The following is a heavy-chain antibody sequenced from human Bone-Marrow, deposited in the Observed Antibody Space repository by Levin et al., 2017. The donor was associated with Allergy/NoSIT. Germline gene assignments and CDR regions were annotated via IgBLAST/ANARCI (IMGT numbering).Heavy chain of an antibody. CDR3: TTEAGVEWEPYFDY. D-gene: IGHD1-26*01. CDR1: GFTFSNAW. V-gene: IGHV3-15*01. Sequence: GGSLRLSCAASGFTFSNAWMSWVRQAPGKGLEWVGRIKSKTDGGTTDYAAPVKGRFTISRDDSKNTLYLQMNSLKTEDTAVYYCTTEAGVEWEPYFDYWGQGTLVTVSS. J-gene: IGHJ4*02. CDR2: IKSKTDGGTT.